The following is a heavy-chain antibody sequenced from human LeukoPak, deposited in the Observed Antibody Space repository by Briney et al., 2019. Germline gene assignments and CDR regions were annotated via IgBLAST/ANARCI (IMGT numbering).Heavy chain of an antibody. J-gene: IGHJ6*02. CDR3: ARYLVGWQYYGLDV. CDR1: GYTITSYE. D-gene: IGHD2-21*01. CDR2: ISRRCSPI. Sequence: PGGSLRLSCAASGYTITSYEIPWVRQAPGKGLEWISYISRRCSPIYYADSVKGRFTISRDTSSNSLYLQMNWLRAEHRAVYCCARYLVGWQYYGLDVWGQGTTVTVSS. V-gene: IGHV3-48*03.